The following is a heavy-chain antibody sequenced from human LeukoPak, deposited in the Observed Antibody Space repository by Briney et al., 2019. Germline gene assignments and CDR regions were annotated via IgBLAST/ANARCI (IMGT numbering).Heavy chain of an antibody. CDR1: GFNFTGYY. D-gene: IGHD6-13*01. V-gene: IGHV1-2*02. CDR2: INPNTGAT. CDR3: ARETLYIAAPFDY. J-gene: IGHJ4*02. Sequence: ASVKVSCKTSGFNFTGYYIHWVRQAPGQGLEWMGWINPNTGATYYTDHFQGRVSMTRDTSISTVYMELGSLRSDDTAVYYCARETLYIAAPFDYWGQGTLVTVSS.